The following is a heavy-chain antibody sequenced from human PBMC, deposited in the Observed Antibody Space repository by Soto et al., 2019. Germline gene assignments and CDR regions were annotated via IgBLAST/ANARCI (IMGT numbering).Heavy chain of an antibody. Sequence: QVQLVESGGGVVQPGRSLRLSCAASGFTFSSYPMHWVRQAPGKGLEWVAVISFDGSNKYYADSVKGRFTISRDNSKKTLYLQMSSLRPEDTGVYYCARTYRSGWCGVDYWGRGALVSVSS. CDR2: ISFDGSNK. V-gene: IGHV3-30-3*01. J-gene: IGHJ4*02. CDR3: ARTYRSGWCGVDY. CDR1: GFTFSSYP. D-gene: IGHD6-19*01.